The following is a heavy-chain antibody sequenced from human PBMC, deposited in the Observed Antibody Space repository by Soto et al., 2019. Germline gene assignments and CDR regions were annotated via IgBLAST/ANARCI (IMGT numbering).Heavy chain of an antibody. D-gene: IGHD1-26*01. CDR3: ARVRRYSGSYGHYGMDV. Sequence: QVQLQQWGAGLLKPSETLSLTCAVYGGSFSGYYWSWIRQPPGKWLEWIGEINQSGSTNYNPSLKSRVTISVDTSKNQFSLKLSSVTAADTAVYYCARVRRYSGSYGHYGMDVWGQGTTVTVSS. J-gene: IGHJ6*02. V-gene: IGHV4-34*01. CDR2: INQSGST. CDR1: GGSFSGYY.